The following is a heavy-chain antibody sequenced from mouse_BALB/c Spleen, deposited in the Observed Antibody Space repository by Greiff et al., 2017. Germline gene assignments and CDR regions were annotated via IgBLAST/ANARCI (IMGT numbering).Heavy chain of an antibody. CDR2: INPSNGRT. CDR3: ARMGGNHVRFAY. CDR1: GYTFTSYY. J-gene: IGHJ3*01. V-gene: IGHV1S81*02. Sequence: VQLQQSGPELVKPGASVRISCKASGYTFTSYYIHWVKQRPGQGLEWIGEINPSNGRTNYNEKFKSKATLTVDKSSSTAYMQLSSLTSEDSAVYYCARMGGNHVRFAYWGQGTLVTVSA. D-gene: IGHD2-1*01.